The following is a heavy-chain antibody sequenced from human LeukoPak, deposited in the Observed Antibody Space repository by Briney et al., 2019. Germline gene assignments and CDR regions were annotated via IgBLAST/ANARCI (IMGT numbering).Heavy chain of an antibody. CDR3: ARGGYSGYDKNFDY. CDR1: GFTFSSYE. J-gene: IGHJ4*02. Sequence: GGSLRLSCAASGFTFSSYEMNWVRQAPGKGLEWVSYISSNGSTIYYADSVKGRFTISRDNAKNSLYLQMNSLRAEDTAFYYCARGGYSGYDKNFDYWGQGTLVTVSS. V-gene: IGHV3-48*03. CDR2: ISSNGSTI. D-gene: IGHD5-12*01.